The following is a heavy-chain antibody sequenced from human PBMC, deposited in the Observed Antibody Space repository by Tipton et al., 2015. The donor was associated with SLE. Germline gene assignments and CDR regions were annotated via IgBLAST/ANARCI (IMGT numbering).Heavy chain of an antibody. J-gene: IGHJ4*02. CDR3: ARGVSGYFDY. V-gene: IGHV4-59*01. D-gene: IGHD1-26*01. Sequence: TLSLTCAVYGGSFSGYYWSWIRQPPGKGLEWIGYIYYSGSTNYNPSLKSRVTISADTSKNQFSLKLSSVTAADTAVYYCARGVSGYFDYWGQGTLVTVSS. CDR2: IYYSGST. CDR1: GGSFSGYY.